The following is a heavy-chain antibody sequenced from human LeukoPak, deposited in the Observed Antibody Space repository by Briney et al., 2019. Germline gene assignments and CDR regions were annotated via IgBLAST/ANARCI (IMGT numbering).Heavy chain of an antibody. Sequence: ASVKVSCKASGYTFTGYYMHWVRQAPGQGFEWTGWINPNSGGTNYAQKFQGRVTMTRDTSISTAYMELSRLRSDDTAVYYCARDVVGAIHYFDYWGQGTLVTVSS. CDR3: ARDVVGAIHYFDY. CDR1: GYTFTGYY. CDR2: INPNSGGT. D-gene: IGHD1-26*01. V-gene: IGHV1-2*02. J-gene: IGHJ4*02.